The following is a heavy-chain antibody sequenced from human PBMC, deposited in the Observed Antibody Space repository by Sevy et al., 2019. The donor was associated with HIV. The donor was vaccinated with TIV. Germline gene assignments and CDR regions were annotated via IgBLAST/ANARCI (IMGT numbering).Heavy chain of an antibody. J-gene: IGHJ4*02. CDR3: VKEGRDDLMPSFDF. CDR1: GFTFGGYT. Sequence: GGSLRLSCAGSGFTFGGYTMNWVRQAPGRGLEWVARVSRNGGTPEYGDSGKGRFTISRDNSKNMVYLQLKELRAEDTALYYCVKEGRDDLMPSFDFWGQGILVTVSS. CDR2: VSRNGGTP. V-gene: IGHV3-23*01. D-gene: IGHD3-10*01.